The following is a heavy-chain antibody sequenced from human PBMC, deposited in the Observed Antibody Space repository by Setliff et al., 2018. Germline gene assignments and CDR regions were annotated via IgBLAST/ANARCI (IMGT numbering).Heavy chain of an antibody. J-gene: IGHJ3*02. CDR3: TTDPSPTFGGVIGAAFDI. Sequence: PGGSLRLSCAASGFTFSGAAIHWVRQATGKGLEWVGHIRSKADKYATDYGASAKGRFIISRDDSKKTAYLQMSSLKVEDTAMYYCTTDPSPTFGGVIGAAFDIWGQGTMVTVSS. V-gene: IGHV3-73*01. CDR1: GFTFSGAA. CDR2: IRSKADKYAT. D-gene: IGHD3-16*01.